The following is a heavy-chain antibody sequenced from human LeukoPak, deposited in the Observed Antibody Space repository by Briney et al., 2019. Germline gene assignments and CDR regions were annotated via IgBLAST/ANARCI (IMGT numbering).Heavy chain of an antibody. J-gene: IGHJ3*02. CDR1: GFTFSSYA. V-gene: IGHV3-30-3*01. CDR2: ISYDGSNK. D-gene: IGHD2-2*01. CDR3: ARDSTSLGAFDI. Sequence: PGGSLRLSCAASGFTFSSYAMHWVRQAPGKGLEWVAVISYDGSNKYYADSVKGRFTISRDNSKNTLYLQMNSLGAEDTAVYYCARDSTSLGAFDIWGQGTMVTVSS.